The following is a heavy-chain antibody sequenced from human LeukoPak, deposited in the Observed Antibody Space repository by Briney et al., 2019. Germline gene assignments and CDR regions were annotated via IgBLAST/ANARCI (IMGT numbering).Heavy chain of an antibody. D-gene: IGHD6-13*01. V-gene: IGHV3-48*04. Sequence: TGGSLRLSCAASGFTFSSYSMKWVRPAPGKGLGWVSYISSSSSTIYYADSVKGRFTVSRDSAKNSLYLQMNSMRAEDTAVYYCARPSSDRPQPRPFDYWGQGNLVTVSS. CDR1: GFTFSSYS. CDR3: ARPSSDRPQPRPFDY. J-gene: IGHJ4*02. CDR2: ISSSSSTI.